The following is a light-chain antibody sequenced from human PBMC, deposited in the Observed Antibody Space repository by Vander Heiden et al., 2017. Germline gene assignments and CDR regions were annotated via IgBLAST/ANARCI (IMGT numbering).Light chain of an antibody. CDR2: WAS. V-gene: IGKV4-1*01. J-gene: IGKJ2*01. CDR1: QSVLYSSNNKNY. Sequence: DIVMTQSPDSLAVSLGERATINCKSSQSVLYSSNNKNYLAWYQQKPGQPPKLLIDWASTRESGVPGRFSGRGSGKDFNLRISRLQAESVAIYYCQQLYRTPDTFGQGTKLEIK. CDR3: QQLYRTPDT.